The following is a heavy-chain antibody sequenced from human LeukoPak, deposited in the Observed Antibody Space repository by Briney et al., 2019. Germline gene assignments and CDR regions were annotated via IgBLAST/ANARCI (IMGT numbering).Heavy chain of an antibody. J-gene: IGHJ4*02. CDR2: ISGSGGST. V-gene: IGHV3-23*01. D-gene: IGHD4-17*01. CDR1: GFTFSSYA. Sequence: GGSLRLSCAASGFTFSSYAMSLVRQAPGKGLEWVSAISGSGGSTYYADSVKGRFTISRDNSKNTLYLQMNSLRAEDTAVYYCATMTTVTKGDYWGQGTLVTVSS. CDR3: ATMTTVTKGDY.